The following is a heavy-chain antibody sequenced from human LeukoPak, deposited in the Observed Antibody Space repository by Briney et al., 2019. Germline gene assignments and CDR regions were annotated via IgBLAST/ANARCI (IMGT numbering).Heavy chain of an antibody. D-gene: IGHD3-10*01. CDR1: GGTFSSYA. CDR2: IIPIFGTA. V-gene: IGHV1-69*13. Sequence: ASVKVSCKASGGTFSSYAISWVRQAPGQGLEWVGGIIPIFGTANYAQKFQGRVTITADESTSTAYTELSSLRSEDTAVYYCARAGHYYGSGSSNNYYYYMDVWGKGTTVTISS. CDR3: ARAGHYYGSGSSNNYYYYMDV. J-gene: IGHJ6*03.